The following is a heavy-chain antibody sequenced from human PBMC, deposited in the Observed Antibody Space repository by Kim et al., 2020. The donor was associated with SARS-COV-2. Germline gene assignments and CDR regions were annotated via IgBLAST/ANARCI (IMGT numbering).Heavy chain of an antibody. CDR2: TYYSSRWYH. Sequence: SQTLSLTCVISGDSVFNDNVAWNWIRLSSSRGLEWLGRTYYSSRWYHDYAVSVRSRTTIDADTSKNQFSLQLKSVTPEDTAAYYCVRGRNSAFDIWDQGT. J-gene: IGHJ3*02. CDR1: GDSVFNDNVA. D-gene: IGHD6-13*01. CDR3: VRGRNSAFDI. V-gene: IGHV6-1*01.